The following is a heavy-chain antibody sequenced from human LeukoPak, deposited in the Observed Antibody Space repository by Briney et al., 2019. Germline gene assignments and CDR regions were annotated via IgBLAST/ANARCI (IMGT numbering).Heavy chain of an antibody. CDR3: AKGGSASHNWFDP. CDR1: GFTFRDYG. V-gene: IGHV3-30*02. J-gene: IGHJ5*02. Sequence: GGPLRLSCAASGFTFRDYGMHWIRQAPGKGLEWVAFIRNDGSNEYYPDSVKGRFTISRDNSRNTLYLRMNSLRDEDTAVYYCAKGGSASHNWFDPWGQGTLVTVSS. CDR2: IRNDGSNE. D-gene: IGHD2-15*01.